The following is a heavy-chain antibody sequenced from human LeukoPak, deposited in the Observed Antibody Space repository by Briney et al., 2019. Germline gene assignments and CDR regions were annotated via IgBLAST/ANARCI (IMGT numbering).Heavy chain of an antibody. J-gene: IGHJ4*02. D-gene: IGHD2-8*01. CDR3: ARDTVNAPFVVSLDY. Sequence: GGSLRLSCAASGFSFSSFPINWVRQAPGKGLEWVSHISSSGNTEYYLDSVRGRFTMSRDNAKNLLLLEMHSLRAEDTAVYYCARDTVNAPFVVSLDYWGQGALVTVSS. CDR2: ISSSGNTE. CDR1: GFSFSSFP. V-gene: IGHV3-48*03.